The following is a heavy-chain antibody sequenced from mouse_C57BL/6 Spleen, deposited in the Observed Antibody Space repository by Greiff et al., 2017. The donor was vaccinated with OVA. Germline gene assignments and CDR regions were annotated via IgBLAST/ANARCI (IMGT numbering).Heavy chain of an antibody. CDR3: ARDYGSSLSYWYFDV. Sequence: EVQLQQSGPELVKPGASVKIPCKASGYTFTDYNMDWVKQSHGKSLEWIGDINPNNGGTIYNQKFKGKATLTVDKSSSTAYMELRSLTSEDTAVYYCARDYGSSLSYWYFDVWGTETTVTVSS. CDR1: GYTFTDYN. D-gene: IGHD1-1*01. J-gene: IGHJ1*03. V-gene: IGHV1-18*01. CDR2: INPNNGGT.